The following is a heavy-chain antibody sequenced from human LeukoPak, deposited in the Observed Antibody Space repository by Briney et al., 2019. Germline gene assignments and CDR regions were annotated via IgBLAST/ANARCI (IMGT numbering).Heavy chain of an antibody. D-gene: IGHD2-8*01. Sequence: GGSLRLSCAASGFTFSSYAMSWVRRAPGKGLEWVSAISGSGGSTYYADSVKGRFTISRDNSKNTLYLQMNSLRAEDTAVYYCAKDGLNLMVYSYWGQGTLVTVSS. CDR3: AKDGLNLMVYSY. CDR1: GFTFSSYA. V-gene: IGHV3-23*01. J-gene: IGHJ4*02. CDR2: ISGSGGST.